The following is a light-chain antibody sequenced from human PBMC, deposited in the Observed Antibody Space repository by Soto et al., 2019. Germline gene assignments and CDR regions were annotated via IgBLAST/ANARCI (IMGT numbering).Light chain of an antibody. J-gene: IGKJ4*01. CDR2: GAS. CDR3: QEYGSSPLT. Sequence: VLNLSVGALSLTQRERATLSCRGQRSSSSYLDWYQQKPGQAPRLLIYGASSRATGIPDRFSGSGSGTDFTLTISRLEPEDFAVYYCQEYGSSPLTFGGGSKV. V-gene: IGKV3-20*01. CDR1: QRSSSSY.